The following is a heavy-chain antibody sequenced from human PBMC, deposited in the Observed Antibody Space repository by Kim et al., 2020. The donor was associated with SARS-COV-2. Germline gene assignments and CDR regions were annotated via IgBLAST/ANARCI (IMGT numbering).Heavy chain of an antibody. Sequence: SETLSLICTVSGGSINSCSYYWSWIRQPAGKGLEWIGRIYTSGSTNYNPSLKSRVTISVDTSKNQFSLKLSSVTAADTAVYYCARGATTFVHDAFGIWGQGTMVTVSS. D-gene: IGHD1-26*01. V-gene: IGHV4-61*02. CDR2: IYTSGST. J-gene: IGHJ3*02. CDR1: GGSINSCSYY. CDR3: ARGATTFVHDAFGI.